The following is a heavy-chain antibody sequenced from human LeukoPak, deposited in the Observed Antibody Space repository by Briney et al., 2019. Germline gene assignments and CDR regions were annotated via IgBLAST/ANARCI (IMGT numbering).Heavy chain of an antibody. CDR2: ISYDGSNK. V-gene: IGHV3-30*18. CDR1: GFTFSSYG. CDR3: AKEYYDSSGHYEVFDY. Sequence: GGSLRLSCAASGFTFSSYGMHWVRQAPGKGLEWVAVISYDGSNKYYADSVKGRFTISRDNSKNTLYLQMNSLRAEDTAVYYCAKEYYDSSGHYEVFDYWGQGTLVTVSS. J-gene: IGHJ4*02. D-gene: IGHD3-22*01.